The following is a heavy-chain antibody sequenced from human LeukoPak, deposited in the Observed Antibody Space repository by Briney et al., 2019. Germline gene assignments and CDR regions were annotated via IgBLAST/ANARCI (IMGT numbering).Heavy chain of an antibody. D-gene: IGHD5-12*01. CDR3: ARDMGLNIVATFGY. V-gene: IGHV3-33*01. Sequence: SGRSLRLSCAASGFTFSNYGMHWVRQAPGKGLEWVAVIWYDGSNKYYADSVQGRFIISRDNSKNTLYLQMNSLRAEDTAVYYCARDMGLNIVATFGYWGQGTLVTVSS. CDR2: IWYDGSNK. CDR1: GFTFSNYG. J-gene: IGHJ4*02.